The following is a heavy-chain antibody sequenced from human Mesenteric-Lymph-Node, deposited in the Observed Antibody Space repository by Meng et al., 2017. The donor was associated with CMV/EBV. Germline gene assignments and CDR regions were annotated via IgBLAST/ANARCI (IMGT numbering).Heavy chain of an antibody. D-gene: IGHD4-11*01. Sequence: CAVYGGSFSGYYWSWIRQPPGKGLEWIGEINHSGSTNYNPSLKSRVTISVDTSKNQFSLKLNSVTAADTAVYYCARGYSNYIAWFDPWGQGTLVTVSS. CDR1: GGSFSGYY. V-gene: IGHV4-34*01. CDR2: INHSGST. J-gene: IGHJ5*02. CDR3: ARGYSNYIAWFDP.